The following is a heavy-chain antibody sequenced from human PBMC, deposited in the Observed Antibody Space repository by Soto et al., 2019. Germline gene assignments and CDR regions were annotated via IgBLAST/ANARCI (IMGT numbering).Heavy chain of an antibody. V-gene: IGHV3-30*14. CDR1: GFTFSSYA. J-gene: IGHJ4*02. D-gene: IGHD1-1*01. Sequence: QVQLVESGGGVVQPGRSLRLSCAASGFTFSSYAMHWVRQAPGKGLEWVAVISYDGSNKYYADSVKGRLTISRDNSKNTLDPQSNSVSADGTAVYYCANGFGGDDGADNYFGSWGRGNLVTVA. CDR3: ANGFGGDDGADNYFGS. CDR2: ISYDGSNK.